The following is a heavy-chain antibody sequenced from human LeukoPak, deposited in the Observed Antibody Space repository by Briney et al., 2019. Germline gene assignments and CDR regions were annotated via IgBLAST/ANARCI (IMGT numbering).Heavy chain of an antibody. V-gene: IGHV4-39*01. CDR2: LYYSGST. D-gene: IGHD3-10*01. CDR3: ARGAMVRGVKSYYYYYYMDV. J-gene: IGHJ6*03. Sequence: SETLSLTCTVSGGSISSSTFYWGWIRQPPGKGLEWIGSLYYSGSTYYNPSLKSRVAISVDTSKNQFSLKLSSVTAADTAVYYCARGAMVRGVKSYYYYYYMDVWGKGPRSPSP. CDR1: GGSISSSTFY.